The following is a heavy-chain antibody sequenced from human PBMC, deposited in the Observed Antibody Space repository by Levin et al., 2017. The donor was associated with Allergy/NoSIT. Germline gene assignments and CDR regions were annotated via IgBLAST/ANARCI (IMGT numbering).Heavy chain of an antibody. V-gene: IGHV3-74*01. CDR3: ARKSPFGSGSYYYHGMDV. CDR2: INNDGSST. J-gene: IGHJ6*02. D-gene: IGHD3-10*01. CDR1: GFTFSNYW. Sequence: GESLKISCVASGFTFSNYWLFWVRQGPGKGLVWVSRINNDGSSTSYADSVKGRFTVSRDNAKNTLYVQMNSLRAEDTAVYFSARKSPFGSGSYYYHGMDVWGQGTTVTVSS.